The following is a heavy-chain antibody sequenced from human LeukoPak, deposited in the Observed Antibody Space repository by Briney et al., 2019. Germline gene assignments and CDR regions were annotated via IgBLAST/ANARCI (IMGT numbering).Heavy chain of an antibody. D-gene: IGHD4-11*01. CDR3: ARSNNSNSAYYYNGLDV. V-gene: IGHV4-34*01. CDR2: INHSGSS. CDR1: GGSFSGYY. J-gene: IGHJ6*02. Sequence: SETLSLTCAVYGGSFSGYYWSWIRQPPGKGREWIGEINHSGSSNKKPSLKSRVTISVDTSKNQFSLKLSSLTAADTAVYYCARSNNSNSAYYYNGLDVWGQGTTVTVSS.